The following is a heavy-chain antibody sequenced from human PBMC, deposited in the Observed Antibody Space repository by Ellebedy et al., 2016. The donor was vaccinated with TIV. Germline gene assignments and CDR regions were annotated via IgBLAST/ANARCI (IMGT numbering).Heavy chain of an antibody. V-gene: IGHV5-51*01. CDR1: GHTFTSYW. Sequence: GGSLRLSCKGSGHTFTSYWIGWVRQMPGKGLEWVGIIFPGDSDTRYSPSFQGQVTISADKSISTAYLQWSSLKASDTAMYYCARHDYPGENWFDPWGQGTLVTVSS. CDR3: ARHDYPGENWFDP. J-gene: IGHJ5*02. CDR2: IFPGDSDT. D-gene: IGHD3-16*01.